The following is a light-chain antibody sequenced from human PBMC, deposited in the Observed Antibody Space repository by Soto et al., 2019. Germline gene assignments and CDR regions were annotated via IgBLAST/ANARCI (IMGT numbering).Light chain of an antibody. V-gene: IGKV1D-16*01. J-gene: IGKJ4*01. CDR3: QQYNIYPLT. CDR1: QDINSY. CDR2: AAS. Sequence: DVQMTQSPSSLSASVGDRVTITCRASQDINSYLAWYQQKPGNAPKSLIYAASSLQTGDPSRFSGSESGTDFTLTISNLQPEASATYYCQQYNIYPLTFGGGTKVEIK.